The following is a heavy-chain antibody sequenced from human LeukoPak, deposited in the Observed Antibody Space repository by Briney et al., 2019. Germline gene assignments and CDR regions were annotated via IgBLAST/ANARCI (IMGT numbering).Heavy chain of an antibody. J-gene: IGHJ5*02. CDR1: GGTFSSYA. V-gene: IGHV1-69*05. D-gene: IGHD2-2*01. CDR3: AHGSVVPAAHNWFDP. CDR2: IIPIFGTA. Sequence: SVKVSCKASGGTFSSYAISWVRQAPGQGLEWMGRIIPIFGTANYAQKFQGRVTITTDESTSTAYMELSGLRSEDTAVYYCAHGSVVPAAHNWFDPWGQGTLVTVSS.